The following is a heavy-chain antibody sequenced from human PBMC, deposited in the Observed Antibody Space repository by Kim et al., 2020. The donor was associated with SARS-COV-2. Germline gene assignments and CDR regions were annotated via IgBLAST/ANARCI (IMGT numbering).Heavy chain of an antibody. D-gene: IGHD6-13*01. J-gene: IGHJ6*02. CDR2: IKSKTDGGTT. V-gene: IGHV3-15*01. CDR3: TTEWGIAAAGTLGYYGMDV. CDR1: GLTFSNAW. Sequence: GGSLRLSCAASGLTFSNAWMSWVRQAPGKGLEWVGRIKSKTDGGTTDYAAPVKGRFTISRDDSKNMLYLQMNSLKTEDTAVYYCTTEWGIAAAGTLGYYGMDVWGQGTTVTVSS.